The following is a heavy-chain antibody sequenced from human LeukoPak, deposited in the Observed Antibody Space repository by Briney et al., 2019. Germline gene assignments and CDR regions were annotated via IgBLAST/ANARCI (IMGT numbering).Heavy chain of an antibody. J-gene: IGHJ4*02. CDR1: GGSISSYY. V-gene: IGHV4-59*01. CDR2: IYYSGST. D-gene: IGHD6-13*01. CDR3: ARRHQLVAGGHFDY. Sequence: SETLSLTCTVSGGSISSYYWSWIRQPPGKGLEWIGYIYYSGSTNYNPSLKSRVTISVDTSKNQFSLKLSSVTAADTAVYSCARRHQLVAGGHFDYWGQGTLVTVSS.